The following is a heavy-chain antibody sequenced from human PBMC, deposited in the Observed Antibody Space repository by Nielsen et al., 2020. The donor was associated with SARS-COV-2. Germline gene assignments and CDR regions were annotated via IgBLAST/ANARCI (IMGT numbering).Heavy chain of an antibody. CDR1: DSSTNNGGYY. V-gene: IGHV4-30-4*01. CDR3: AKSLRGVRGRKDAFDI. CDR2: IYYSGST. D-gene: IGHD3-10*01. J-gene: IGHJ4*02. Sequence: LPVTLPDSSTNNGGYYWRSFRQPPGTGLEWIGYIYYSGSTYYNPSLKSRVTISVDTSKNQFSLKLNSVTAADTAVYYCAKSLRGVRGRKDAFDIWGQGTLVTVSS.